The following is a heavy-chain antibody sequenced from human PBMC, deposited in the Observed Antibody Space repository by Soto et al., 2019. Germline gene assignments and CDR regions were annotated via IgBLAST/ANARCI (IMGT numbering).Heavy chain of an antibody. CDR1: GGSVSDKTYY. J-gene: IGHJ4*02. D-gene: IGHD4-17*01. CDR3: ARTTAVPNTPRSRYFFDY. V-gene: IGHV4-61*01. CDR2: VYYSGTT. Sequence: SETLSLTCSVCGGSVSDKTYYWSWIRQPPGKRLEWIGYVYYSGTTNYNPSLKSRVTISVDLSKNRFSLRLSSVTTADTALYYCARTTAVPNTPRSRYFFDYWGQGTLVTVSS.